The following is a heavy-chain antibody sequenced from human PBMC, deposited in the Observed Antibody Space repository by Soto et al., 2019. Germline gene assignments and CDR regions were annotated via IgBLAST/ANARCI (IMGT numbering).Heavy chain of an antibody. CDR1: GYSFTNYW. V-gene: IGHV5-51*01. J-gene: IGHJ6*02. CDR2: IYPVDSDT. CDR3: ARASGAPSSYAMDV. Sequence: ESLKISCKGSGYSFTNYWIGWVRQMPGKGLEWMGIIYPVDSDTRYSPSFQGQVTISADKSISTAYLQWSSLQASDSAMYFCARASGAPSSYAMDVWGQGPTVTVSS. D-gene: IGHD6-19*01.